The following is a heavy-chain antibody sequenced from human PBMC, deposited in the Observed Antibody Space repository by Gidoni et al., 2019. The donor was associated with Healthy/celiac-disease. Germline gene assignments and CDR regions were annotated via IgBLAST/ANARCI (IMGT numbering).Heavy chain of an antibody. CDR3: ARGPSTNVFAVHFDY. J-gene: IGHJ4*02. CDR2: INPSGGST. D-gene: IGHD3-16*01. V-gene: IGHV1-46*01. Sequence: MGIINPSGGSTSYAQKFQGRVTMTRDTSTSTVYMELSSLRSEDTAVYYCARGPSTNVFAVHFDYWGQGTLVTVSS.